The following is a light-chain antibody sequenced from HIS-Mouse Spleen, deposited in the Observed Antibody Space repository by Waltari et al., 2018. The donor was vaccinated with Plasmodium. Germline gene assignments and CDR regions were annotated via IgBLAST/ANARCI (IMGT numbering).Light chain of an antibody. V-gene: IGLV3-1*01. J-gene: IGLJ2*01. CDR2: QDS. CDR3: QAWDSSTVV. Sequence: SYELTQSPSVSVSPGQTASITCSGDKLGDKYACWYQQKPGQSPVLVSYQDSKRPSGIPGRFSGSNSGNTATRTISGTQAMDEADYYCQAWDSSTVVFGGGTKLTVL. CDR1: KLGDKY.